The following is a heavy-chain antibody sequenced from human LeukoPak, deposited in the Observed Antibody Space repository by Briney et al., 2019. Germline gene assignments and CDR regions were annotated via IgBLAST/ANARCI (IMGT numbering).Heavy chain of an antibody. D-gene: IGHD5-18*01. Sequence: GGSLRLSCAASGFTFSSYVMSWVRQAPGKGLEWVSAISGSGGSTYYADSVKGRFTISRDKSKNTLYLQMNSLRAEDTAVYYCAKDRLFTAMARGVDYWSQGTLVTVSS. J-gene: IGHJ4*02. CDR1: GFTFSSYV. CDR3: AKDRLFTAMARGVDY. CDR2: ISGSGGST. V-gene: IGHV3-23*01.